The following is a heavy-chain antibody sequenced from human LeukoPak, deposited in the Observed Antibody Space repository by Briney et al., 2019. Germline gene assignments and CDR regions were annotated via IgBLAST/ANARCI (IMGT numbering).Heavy chain of an antibody. D-gene: IGHD6-13*01. CDR3: AIGRGGQQLGDY. V-gene: IGHV5-51*01. J-gene: IGHJ4*02. CDR1: EYSFPNYC. Sequence: GESLKLSCKHCEYSFPNYCVGWVRQMRGKGLEWMGIIYPDDSDTRYSPSFQGQVTISADRSISTAYLQWSSLKASDTAMYYCAIGRGGQQLGDYWGQGTLVTVSS. CDR2: IYPDDSDT.